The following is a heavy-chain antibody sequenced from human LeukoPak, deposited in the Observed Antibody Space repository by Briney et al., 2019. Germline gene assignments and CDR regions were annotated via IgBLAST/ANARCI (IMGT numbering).Heavy chain of an antibody. V-gene: IGHV3-23*01. CDR3: AKDLGGKPYYYYGMDV. Sequence: PGGSLRLSCAASGFTFSGYAMSWVRQAPGKGLEWVSAISGGGGSTYYADSVKGRFTISRDNSKNTLYLQMNSLRAEDTAVYYCAKDLGGKPYYYYGMDVWGQGTTVTVSS. J-gene: IGHJ6*02. CDR1: GFTFSGYA. CDR2: ISGGGGST.